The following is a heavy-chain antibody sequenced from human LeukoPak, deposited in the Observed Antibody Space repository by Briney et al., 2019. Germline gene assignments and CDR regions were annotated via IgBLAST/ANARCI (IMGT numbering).Heavy chain of an antibody. CDR2: INHSGST. Sequence: SETLSLTCAVYGGSFSGDYWSWIRQPPGKGLEWVGEINHSGSTNYNPSLKSRVSISLDSSKNQFSLKLSSVTAADTAVYYCARHKYSSGWPPEGAFDIWGQGTMVTVSS. CDR1: GGSFSGDY. D-gene: IGHD6-19*01. V-gene: IGHV4-34*01. J-gene: IGHJ3*02. CDR3: ARHKYSSGWPPEGAFDI.